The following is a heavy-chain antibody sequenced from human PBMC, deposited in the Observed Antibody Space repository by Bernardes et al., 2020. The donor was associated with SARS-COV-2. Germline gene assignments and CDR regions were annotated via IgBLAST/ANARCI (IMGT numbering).Heavy chain of an antibody. CDR1: GGSISRYY. V-gene: IGHV4-59*01. J-gene: IGHJ6*02. Sequence: SEPLSLTCTVSGGSISRYYWNWIRQPPGKGLEWIGYMSYSGSTKYNPSLKSRVTMSVDTSTNQFSLKLSSLTAADTAVYYCARHLDPSRNYYYYGMDVWGQGTTVTVSS. D-gene: IGHD3-9*01. CDR3: ARHLDPSRNYYYYGMDV. CDR2: MSYSGST.